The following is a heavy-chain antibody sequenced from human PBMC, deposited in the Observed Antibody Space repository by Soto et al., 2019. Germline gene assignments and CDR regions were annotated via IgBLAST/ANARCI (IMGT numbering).Heavy chain of an antibody. CDR1: GYTLTNYW. J-gene: IGHJ4*02. D-gene: IGHD4-17*01. V-gene: IGHV5-51*01. CDR2: IYPDESDT. CDR3: ARHADYGDYAWFDY. Sequence: PGESLKSSGKGSGYTLTNYWIGWVRQMPGKGLEWMGIIYPDESDTRYSPSFQGQVTISADKPISTAYLQWSSLKASDTAMYYCARHADYGDYAWFDYWGQGTLVTVSS.